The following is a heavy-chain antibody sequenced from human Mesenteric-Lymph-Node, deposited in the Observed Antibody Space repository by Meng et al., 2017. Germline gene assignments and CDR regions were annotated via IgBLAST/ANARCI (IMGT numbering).Heavy chain of an antibody. J-gene: IGHJ6*02. V-gene: IGHV3-23*01. Sequence: GGSLRLSCAASGFTFSSYAMSWVRQAPGKGLEWVSVISGSGGSTYYADSVKGRFTISRDNSKNTLYLQMNSLRDEDTAVYYCARAKAASTSWNYYGLDVWGQGTTVTVSS. D-gene: IGHD6-13*01. CDR2: ISGSGGST. CDR1: GFTFSSYA. CDR3: ARAKAASTSWNYYGLDV.